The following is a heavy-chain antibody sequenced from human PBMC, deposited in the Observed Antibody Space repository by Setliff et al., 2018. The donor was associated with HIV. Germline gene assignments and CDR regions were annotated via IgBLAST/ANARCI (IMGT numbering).Heavy chain of an antibody. D-gene: IGHD3-3*01. J-gene: IGHJ6*04. CDR2: MNHSEH. V-gene: IGHV4-34*01. CDR3: ARTITTFGVIGRGGRMDV. Sequence: SETLSLTCAVYGGSFSGYSWTWVRQSPGKGLEWIGEMNHSEHYYNPTLKSRVTISMDTSKNQFSLELSSVTAADTALYYCARTITTFGVIGRGGRMDVWGKGTTVTVSS. CDR1: GGSFSGYS.